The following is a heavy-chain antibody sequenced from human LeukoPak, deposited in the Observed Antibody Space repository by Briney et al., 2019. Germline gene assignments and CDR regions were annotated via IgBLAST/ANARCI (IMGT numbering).Heavy chain of an antibody. D-gene: IGHD3-10*02. Sequence: GGSLRLSCAASGFTFSSYGMDWVRQAPGKGLEWVSAVSGSGGTTHYADSVKGRFTISRDNSKNTMYLQMNSLRAEDTAVYFCIKVIMFAFDIWGQGTMVTVSS. CDR1: GFTFSSYG. CDR2: VSGSGGTT. CDR3: IKVIMFAFDI. J-gene: IGHJ3*02. V-gene: IGHV3-23*01.